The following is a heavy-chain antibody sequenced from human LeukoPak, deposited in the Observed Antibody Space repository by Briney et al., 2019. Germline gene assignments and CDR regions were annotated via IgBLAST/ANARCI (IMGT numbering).Heavy chain of an antibody. V-gene: IGHV1-24*01. CDR3: AAGSGFGELLY. CDR1: GSTLNELS. J-gene: IGHJ4*02. CDR2: VDPEDGES. D-gene: IGHD3-10*01. Sequence: ASVKVSCKVSGSTLNELSTQWVRQAPGKGPEWLGRVDPEDGESMYAGRFEGRLTMTEDTSTDTVYMELSSLSSEDTAVYYCAAGSGFGELLYWGQGTLVTVSS.